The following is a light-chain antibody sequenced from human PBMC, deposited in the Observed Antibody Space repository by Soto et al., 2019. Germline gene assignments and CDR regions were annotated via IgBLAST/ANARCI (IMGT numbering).Light chain of an antibody. CDR3: QQSSSTPFT. V-gene: IGKV1-39*01. CDR2: AAS. J-gene: IGKJ3*01. Sequence: DIQMTQSPSSLCASVGDRVTITCRASQSISSYLNRYQQKPGKAPKFLIYAASTSHIGVPSRFTGSGSGTDFPLTIPTLHPGAFDTYSCQQSSSTPFTLGPRTNVDIK. CDR1: QSISSY.